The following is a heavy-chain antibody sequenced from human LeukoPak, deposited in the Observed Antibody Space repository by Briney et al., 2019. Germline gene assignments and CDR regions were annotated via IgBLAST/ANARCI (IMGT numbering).Heavy chain of an antibody. Sequence: GASVKVSCKVSGYTLTELSMHWVRQAPGQGLEWMGWINPNSGGTNYAQKFQGRVTMTRDTSISTAYMELSRLRSDDTAVYYCARDEDFDYWGQGTLVTVSS. CDR2: INPNSGGT. J-gene: IGHJ4*02. CDR3: ARDEDFDY. CDR1: GYTLTELS. V-gene: IGHV1-2*02.